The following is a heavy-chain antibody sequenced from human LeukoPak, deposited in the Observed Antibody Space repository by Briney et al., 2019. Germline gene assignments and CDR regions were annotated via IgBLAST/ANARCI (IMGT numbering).Heavy chain of an antibody. J-gene: IGHJ4*02. CDR3: ARSSIPMIRGVSAVNY. CDR1: GFTFSDYG. V-gene: IGHV3-21*01. Sequence: GGSLRLSCAASGFTFSDYGMNWVRQAPGKGLEWVSSISSSSSYIYYADSVKGRFTISRDNAKNSLYLQMNSLRAEDTAVYYCARSSIPMIRGVSAVNYWGQGTLVTVSS. CDR2: ISSSSSYI. D-gene: IGHD3-10*01.